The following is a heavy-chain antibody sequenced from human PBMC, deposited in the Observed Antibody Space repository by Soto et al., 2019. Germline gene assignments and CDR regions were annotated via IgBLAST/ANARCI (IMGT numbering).Heavy chain of an antibody. J-gene: IGHJ6*02. V-gene: IGHV3-23*01. CDR3: AKEPGIAAAGHYYYYCGMDV. D-gene: IGHD6-13*01. CDR2: ISGSGGST. Sequence: GGSLRLSCAASGFTFSSYAMSWVRQAPGKGLEWVSAISGSGGSTYYADSVKGRFTISRDNSKNTLYLQMNSLRAEDTAVYYCAKEPGIAAAGHYYYYCGMDVWGQGTTVTVSS. CDR1: GFTFSSYA.